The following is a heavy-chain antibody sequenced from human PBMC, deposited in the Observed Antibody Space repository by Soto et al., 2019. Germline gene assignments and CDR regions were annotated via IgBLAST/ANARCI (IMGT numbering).Heavy chain of an antibody. V-gene: IGHV3-30-3*01. CDR1: GFTFSSYA. Sequence: QVQLVESGGGVVQPGRSLRLSCAASGFTFSSYAMHWVRQAPGKGLEWVAVISYDGSNKYYADSVKGRFTISRDNSKNTLYLQMNSLRAEDTAVYYCARGGDYDIFLAPFDYWGQGTLVTVSS. CDR2: ISYDGSNK. D-gene: IGHD3-9*01. J-gene: IGHJ4*02. CDR3: ARGGDYDIFLAPFDY.